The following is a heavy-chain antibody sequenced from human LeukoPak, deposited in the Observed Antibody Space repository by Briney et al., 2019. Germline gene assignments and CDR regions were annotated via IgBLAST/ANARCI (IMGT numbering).Heavy chain of an antibody. CDR1: GYTFTGYY. CDR2: INPNSGGT. CDR3: ARGVDTAMVGYFDY. D-gene: IGHD5-18*01. J-gene: IGHJ4*02. Sequence: GASVKVSCKASGYTFTGYYMHWVRQAPGQGLEWMGWINPNSGGTNYAQKFQGRVTMTRDTSISTAYMELSRLRSDDTAVYYCARGVDTAMVGYFDYWGQGTLVTVSS. V-gene: IGHV1-2*02.